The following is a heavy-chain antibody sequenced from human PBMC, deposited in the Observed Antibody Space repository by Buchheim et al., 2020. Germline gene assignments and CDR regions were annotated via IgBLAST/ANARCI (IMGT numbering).Heavy chain of an antibody. CDR2: TFYRSKWYS. CDR3: ARSTLYYQAAGDTHYYLEY. Sequence: QVQLQQSGPGLVTPSQTLSLTCAISGDSVSSISTAWSWIRQSPSRGLEWLGWTFYRSKWYSDYATSVEGRITFSPDTSRNLVSMHLNDVTPEDTAVYYCARSTLYYQAAGDTHYYLEYWGQGTL. J-gene: IGHJ4*02. CDR1: GDSVSSISTA. V-gene: IGHV6-1*01. D-gene: IGHD5-18*01.